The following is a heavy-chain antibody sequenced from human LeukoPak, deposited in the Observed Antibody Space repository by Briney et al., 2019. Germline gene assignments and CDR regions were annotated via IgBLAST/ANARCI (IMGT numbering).Heavy chain of an antibody. J-gene: IGHJ4*02. CDR2: IKQDGSEK. V-gene: IGHV3-7*01. CDR3: AKSAFGDFMGFDF. CDR1: GFTFSSYW. Sequence: GGSLRLSCAASGFTFSSYWMSWVRQAPGKGLEWVANIKQDGSEKYYVDSVKGRFTISRDNAKNTLYLQMNSLRPEDAAVYYCAKSAFGDFMGFDFWGQGTLVTVSS. D-gene: IGHD2-21*02.